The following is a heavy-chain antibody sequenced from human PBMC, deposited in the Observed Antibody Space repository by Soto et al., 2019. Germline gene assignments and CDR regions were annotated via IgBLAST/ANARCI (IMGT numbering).Heavy chain of an antibody. V-gene: IGHV4-38-2*01. Sequence: SETLSLTCAVSGYAINSDYYWGWIRQPPGKGLEWVGSVDHSGRTYYSPSLRSRLTIFIDTSKNQFSLRLTSVTAADTAMYFCAKKGYYPSGKINLFDSWGPGTLVTVSS. CDR2: VDHSGRT. CDR3: AKKGYYPSGKINLFDS. J-gene: IGHJ4*02. D-gene: IGHD3-10*01. CDR1: GYAINSDYY.